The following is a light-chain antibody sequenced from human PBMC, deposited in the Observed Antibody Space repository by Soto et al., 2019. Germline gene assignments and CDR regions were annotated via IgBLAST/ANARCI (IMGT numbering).Light chain of an antibody. CDR2: GAS. CDR3: QQRSSAIT. J-gene: IGKJ5*01. CDR1: QSVSSSY. Sequence: EIVLTQSPGTLSLSPGERATLSCRASQSVSSSYLAWYQQKPGQAPRLLIYGASSRAPGIPARFSGSGSGTEFTLTISSLQPEDFAVYYCQQRSSAITFGQGTRLEIK. V-gene: IGKV3D-20*02.